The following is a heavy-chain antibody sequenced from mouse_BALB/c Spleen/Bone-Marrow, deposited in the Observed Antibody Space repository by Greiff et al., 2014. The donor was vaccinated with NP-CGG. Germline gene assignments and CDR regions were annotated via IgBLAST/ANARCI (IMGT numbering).Heavy chain of an antibody. Sequence: EVKLQESGAELVKPGASVKLSCTGSGFNIKDTFMHWVKQRPEQGLEWIGRIDPANGNTKYDPKFQGKATITADTSSNTAYPHLTSLTSEDTAVYYCTRGEDYWGQGTTLAVSS. CDR1: GFNIKDTF. CDR2: IDPANGNT. CDR3: TRGEDY. V-gene: IGHV14-3*02. J-gene: IGHJ2*01.